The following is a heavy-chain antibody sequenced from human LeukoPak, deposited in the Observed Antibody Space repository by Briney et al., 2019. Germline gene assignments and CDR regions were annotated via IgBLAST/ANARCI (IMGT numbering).Heavy chain of an antibody. V-gene: IGHV1-2*02. D-gene: IGHD6-19*01. CDR3: ARARIGEQWLPSY. Sequence: ASVKVSCKASGYTFTGYYMHWVRQAPGQGLEWMGWINPNSGGTNYAQKFQGRVTMTRDTSISTAYVELSRLRSDDTAVYYCARARIGEQWLPSYWGQGTLVTVSS. CDR2: INPNSGGT. CDR1: GYTFTGYY. J-gene: IGHJ4*02.